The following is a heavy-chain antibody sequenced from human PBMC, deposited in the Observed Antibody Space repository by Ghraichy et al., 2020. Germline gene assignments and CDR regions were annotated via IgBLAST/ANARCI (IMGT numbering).Heavy chain of an antibody. J-gene: IGHJ4*02. CDR2: ISYSGNT. D-gene: IGHD4-23*01. CDR3: ARSQRVVGTGGGKGGYFDY. CDR1: GGSISGGDYY. Sequence: SETLSLTCSVSGGSISGGDYYWGWVRQPPGKGLEWIAYISYSGNTYHNSSLRSRLTISVDTSKNQFSLNLSSVTAADTAMYYCARSQRVVGTGGGKGGYFDYWGQGTLVTVSS. V-gene: IGHV4-30-4*01.